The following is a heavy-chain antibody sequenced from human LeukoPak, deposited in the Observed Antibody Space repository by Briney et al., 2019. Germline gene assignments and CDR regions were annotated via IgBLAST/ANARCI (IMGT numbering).Heavy chain of an antibody. CDR1: GYSISSGYY. V-gene: IGHV4-38-2*02. CDR3: AIVVVTATTGGIDY. D-gene: IGHD2-21*02. CDR2: IYHSGST. J-gene: IGHJ4*02. Sequence: SETLSLTCTVSGYSISSGYYWGWIRQPPGKGLEWIGSIYHSGSTYYNPSLKSRVTISVDTSKNQFSLKLSSVTAADTAVYYCAIVVVTATTGGIDYWGQGTLVTVSS.